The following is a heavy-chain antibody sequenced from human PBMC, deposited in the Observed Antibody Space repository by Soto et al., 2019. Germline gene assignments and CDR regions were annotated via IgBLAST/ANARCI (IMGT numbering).Heavy chain of an antibody. D-gene: IGHD3-10*02. J-gene: IGHJ6*02. CDR2: INPKFGDT. Sequence: QVQLVQSGAEVKEPGDSVRVSCEASGYTFTAYYIHLVRRAPGQGLEWMGWINPKFGDTTYAQDFQGRVSMTRDMSISTVYMELSRLTSDDTAIYYCARNMDYYYGRGSGNGHGVWGQGTTVTVFS. V-gene: IGHV1-2*02. CDR1: GYTFTAYY. CDR3: ARNMDYYYGRGSGNGHGV.